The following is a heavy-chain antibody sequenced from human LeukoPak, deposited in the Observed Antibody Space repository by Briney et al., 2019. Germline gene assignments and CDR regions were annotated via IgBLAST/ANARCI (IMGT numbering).Heavy chain of an antibody. J-gene: IGHJ4*02. D-gene: IGHD4-17*01. CDR2: ISSSSSYI. Sequence: GGSLRLSCAASGFTFSSYNMNWVRQAPGKGLEWVSSISSSSSYIYYADSVRGRFTISRDNAKNSLYLQMNSLRAEDTAVYYCARGRYGDLMTGFDYWGQGTLVTVSS. CDR1: GFTFSSYN. V-gene: IGHV3-21*04. CDR3: ARGRYGDLMTGFDY.